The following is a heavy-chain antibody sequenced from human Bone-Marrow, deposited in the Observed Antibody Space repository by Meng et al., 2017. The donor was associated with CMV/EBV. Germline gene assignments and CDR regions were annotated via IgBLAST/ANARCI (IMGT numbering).Heavy chain of an antibody. CDR2: INPNSGGT. Sequence: ASVKVSCKASGNIFSDNYIHWVRQAPGQGLEWMGWINPNSGGTNFAEKFQGRVTMTSDTSISTAYMEVTRLTSDDTAVYYGARDHSAYVDYWGQGTLVTVSS. J-gene: IGHJ4*02. D-gene: IGHD5-18*01. V-gene: IGHV1-2*02. CDR1: GNIFSDNY. CDR3: ARDHSAYVDY.